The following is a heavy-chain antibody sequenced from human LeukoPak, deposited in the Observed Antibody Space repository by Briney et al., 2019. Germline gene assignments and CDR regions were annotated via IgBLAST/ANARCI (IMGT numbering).Heavy chain of an antibody. CDR2: ISSSSSTI. J-gene: IGHJ4*02. CDR3: ATGQQLVPDY. D-gene: IGHD6-13*01. CDR1: GFTFSSYS. Sequence: GGSLRLSCAASGFTFSSYSMNWVRQAPGKGVEWVSYISSSSSTIYYADSVKGRFTISRDNAKNSLYLQMNSLRAEDTAVYYCATGQQLVPDYWGQGTLVTVSS. V-gene: IGHV3-48*01.